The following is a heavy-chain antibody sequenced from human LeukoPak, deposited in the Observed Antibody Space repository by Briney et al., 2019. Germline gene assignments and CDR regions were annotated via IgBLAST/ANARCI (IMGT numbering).Heavy chain of an antibody. J-gene: IGHJ4*02. CDR2: ISGSGGST. CDR3: TTDLDYYDSSGYLYYFDY. D-gene: IGHD3-22*01. Sequence: GGSLRLSCAASGFTFSSYAMSWVRQAPGKGLEWVSAISGSGGSTYYADSVKGRFTISRDNSKNTLYLQMNSLRAEDTAVYYCTTDLDYYDSSGYLYYFDYWGQGTLVTVSS. CDR1: GFTFSSYA. V-gene: IGHV3-23*01.